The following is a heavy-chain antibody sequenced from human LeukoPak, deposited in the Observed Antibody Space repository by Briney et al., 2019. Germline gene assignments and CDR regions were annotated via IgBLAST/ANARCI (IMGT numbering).Heavy chain of an antibody. D-gene: IGHD3-10*01. Sequence: GGSLRLSCAASGFTVSSNYMSWVRQAPGKGLEWGSVIYSGGSTYYADSVKGRFTISRDNSKNTLYLQMNSLRAEDTAVYYCASGLLAYGSGSYFDYWGQGTLVTVSS. J-gene: IGHJ4*02. V-gene: IGHV3-66*01. CDR3: ASGLLAYGSGSYFDY. CDR1: GFTVSSNY. CDR2: IYSGGST.